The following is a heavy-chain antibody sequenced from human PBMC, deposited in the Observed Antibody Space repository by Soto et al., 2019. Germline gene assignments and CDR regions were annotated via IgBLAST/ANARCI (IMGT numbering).Heavy chain of an antibody. D-gene: IGHD2-15*01. CDR2: INHSGST. Sequence: QVQLHQWGTGLLKPSETLSLNCAVYGGSFSAYSWNWIRQPPGKGLEWIGEINHSGSTNYSPSLKSRVTISVDTSKNRFSLKVSSVTAADTAVYYCARGDCSGGSCREGTQYYYYGMDVWGQGTTVTVSS. J-gene: IGHJ6*02. V-gene: IGHV4-34*01. CDR1: GGSFSAYS. CDR3: ARGDCSGGSCREGTQYYYYGMDV.